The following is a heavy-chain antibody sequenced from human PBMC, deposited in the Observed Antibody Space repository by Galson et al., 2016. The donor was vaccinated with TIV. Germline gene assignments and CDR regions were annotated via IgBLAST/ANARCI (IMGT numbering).Heavy chain of an antibody. Sequence: LVKPTQTLTLTCTLSGFSLSTSGVRVSWIRQPPGKALEWLARIDWDGGNFYSTSLKTRPTISKDTSKNQVVLTMTNMDPVDTALYYSGWYFSAFDIWGQGTMITVSS. V-gene: IGHV2-70*04. D-gene: IGHD6-13*01. J-gene: IGHJ3*02. CDR2: IDWDGGN. CDR3: GWYFSAFDI. CDR1: GFSLSTSGVR.